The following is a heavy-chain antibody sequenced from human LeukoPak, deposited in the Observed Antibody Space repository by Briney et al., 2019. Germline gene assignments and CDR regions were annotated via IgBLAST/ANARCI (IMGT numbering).Heavy chain of an antibody. CDR2: IYYSGST. Sequence: SETLSLTCTVSGGSISSSSYYWGWIRQPPGKGLEWIGSIYYSGSTYYNPSLKSRVTISVDTSKNQFSLKLSSVTAADTAVYYCARTGKMVYRRLRGWFDPWGQGTLVTVSS. V-gene: IGHV4-39*01. J-gene: IGHJ5*02. CDR3: ARTGKMVYRRLRGWFDP. D-gene: IGHD2-8*01. CDR1: GGSISSSSYY.